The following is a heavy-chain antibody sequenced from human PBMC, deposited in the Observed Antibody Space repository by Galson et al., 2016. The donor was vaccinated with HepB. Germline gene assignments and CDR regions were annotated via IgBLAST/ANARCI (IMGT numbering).Heavy chain of an antibody. J-gene: IGHJ4*02. V-gene: IGHV4-4*02. Sequence: ETLSLTCAVSGDSISSHDWWSWVRQPPGKGLEWIGEIYHSGSTNYNPSLKSRVTISVDKSKNQFSLRLSPVTAAATAVYYCTPNGFYCLDYWGQGTLVTVSS. D-gene: IGHD3-22*01. CDR1: GDSISSHDW. CDR3: TPNGFYCLDY. CDR2: IYHSGST.